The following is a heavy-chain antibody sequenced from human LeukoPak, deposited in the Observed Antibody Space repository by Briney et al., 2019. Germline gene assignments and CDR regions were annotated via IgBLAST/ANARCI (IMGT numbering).Heavy chain of an antibody. CDR1: GFTFSSYG. V-gene: IGHV3-30*02. D-gene: IGHD3-10*01. CDR2: IRYDGSNK. Sequence: GGSLRLSCAASGFTFSSYGMHWVRQAPGKGLEWVAFIRYDGSNKYYADSVKGRFTISRDNSKNTLYLQMNSLRAEDTAVYYCAKDYSKTSYYGSGTYRPNWFDPWGQGTLVTVSS. CDR3: AKDYSKTSYYGSGTYRPNWFDP. J-gene: IGHJ5*02.